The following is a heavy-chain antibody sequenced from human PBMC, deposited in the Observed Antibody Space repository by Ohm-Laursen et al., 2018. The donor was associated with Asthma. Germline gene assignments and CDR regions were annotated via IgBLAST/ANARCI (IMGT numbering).Heavy chain of an antibody. CDR2: GGSYYDGGLK. V-gene: IGHV3-30*03. Sequence: SLRLSCSASGFTFSNYGMQWVRQAPGKGLEWVAVGGSYYDGGLKYYADSVNGRFTVSRDDSKNTLYLQMNSLRPDDTAVYYCARDVMEWYLPAFDFWGQGTLVTVSS. CDR1: GFTFSNYG. J-gene: IGHJ4*02. D-gene: IGHD3-3*01. CDR3: ARDVMEWYLPAFDF.